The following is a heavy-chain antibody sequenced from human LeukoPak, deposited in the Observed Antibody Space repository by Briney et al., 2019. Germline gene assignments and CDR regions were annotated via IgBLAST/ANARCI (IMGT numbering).Heavy chain of an antibody. CDR2: INHSGST. CDR1: GGSFSGYY. V-gene: IGHV4-34*01. Sequence: SETLSLTCAVYGGSFSGYYWSWIRQPPGKGLEWIGEINHSGSTNYNPSLKSRVTISVDTSKNQFSLKLSSVTAADTAVYYCARGSVYYDFWSGYRRPYCFDYWGQGTLVTVSS. D-gene: IGHD3-3*01. CDR3: ARGSVYYDFWSGYRRPYCFDY. J-gene: IGHJ4*02.